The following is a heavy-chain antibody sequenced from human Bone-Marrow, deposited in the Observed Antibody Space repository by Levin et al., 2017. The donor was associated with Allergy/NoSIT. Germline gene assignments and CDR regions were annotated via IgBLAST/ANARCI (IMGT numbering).Heavy chain of an antibody. CDR3: ARRLRGMAIITGVRS. V-gene: IGHV3-21*01. Sequence: GGSLRLSCAASGFTFLSYTMAWVRQAPGKGLEWVSSISSSSRHIYYADSLKGRFTISRDNAKNSLYLQMSSLRVEDTAVYYCARRLRGMAIITGVRSWRQGTLVTVSS. CDR1: GFTFLSYT. J-gene: IGHJ4*02. CDR2: ISSSSRHI. D-gene: IGHD5-24*01.